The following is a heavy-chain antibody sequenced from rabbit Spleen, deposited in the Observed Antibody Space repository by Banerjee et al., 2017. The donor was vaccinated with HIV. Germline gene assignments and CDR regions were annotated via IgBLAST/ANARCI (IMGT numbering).Heavy chain of an antibody. J-gene: IGHJ6*01. CDR3: ARDEVYAYYAGFGYAPFPSFTL. V-gene: IGHV1S40*01. CDR2: IDPVFGIT. CDR1: GFSFSSRYY. D-gene: IGHD6-1*01. Sequence: QSLEESGGGLVQPEGSLTLTCTASGFSFSSRYYMCWVRQAPGKGLEWIGYIDPVFGITYSANWVNGRFSISRENAQNPVFLKMPSLTAADPATFFCARDEVYAYYAGFGYAPFPSFTLGGPGTLVTVS.